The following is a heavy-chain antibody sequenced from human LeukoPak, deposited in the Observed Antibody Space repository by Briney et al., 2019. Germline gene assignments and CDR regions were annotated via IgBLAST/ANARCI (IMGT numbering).Heavy chain of an antibody. D-gene: IGHD2-2*01. Sequence: SQTLSLTCAISGDSVSSNSVTWNWIRQSPSRGLEWLGRTYYRSKWYTDYAVSVKSRITINPDTSKNHFSLQLNSVTPEDTAVYYCAKTQLPFSPRDAFNIWGQGTLVTVSS. J-gene: IGHJ3*02. CDR2: TYYRSKWYT. CDR1: GDSVSSNSVT. CDR3: AKTQLPFSPRDAFNI. V-gene: IGHV6-1*01.